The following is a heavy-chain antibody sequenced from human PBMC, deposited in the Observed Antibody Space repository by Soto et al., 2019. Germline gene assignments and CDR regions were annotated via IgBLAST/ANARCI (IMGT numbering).Heavy chain of an antibody. CDR2: ISYDGSNK. CDR1: GFTFSSYA. Sequence: QVQLVESGGGVVQPGRSLRLSCAASGFTFSSYAMHWVRQAPGKGLEWVAVISYDGSNKYYADSVKGRFTISRDNSKNPLYLQLNSLRAEDTAVYYCERDKRDLRFLEWSYYFDYWGQGTLVTVSS. CDR3: ERDKRDLRFLEWSYYFDY. J-gene: IGHJ4*02. V-gene: IGHV3-30-3*01. D-gene: IGHD3-3*01.